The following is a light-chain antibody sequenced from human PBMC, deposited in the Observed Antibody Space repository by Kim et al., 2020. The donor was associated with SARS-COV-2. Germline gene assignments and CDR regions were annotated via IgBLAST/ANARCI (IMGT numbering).Light chain of an antibody. CDR1: QSISSW. J-gene: IGKJ1*01. CDR2: KAS. Sequence: SASVGDRVTITCRASQSISSWLAWYQQKPGKAPKLLIYKASTLESGVPSRFSGSGSGALFTLTISSLQPDDFATYYCQQYHLYWTFGPGTKVDIK. CDR3: QQYHLYWT. V-gene: IGKV1-5*03.